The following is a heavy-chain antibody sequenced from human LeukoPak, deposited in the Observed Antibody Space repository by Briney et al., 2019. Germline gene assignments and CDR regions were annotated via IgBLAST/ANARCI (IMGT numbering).Heavy chain of an antibody. Sequence: PGGSLRLSCAASGFAFDDHGMSWVRQAPGKGLEWVCGINWNGGSTGYADSVKGRFTISRDNAKNSLYLQMNSLRAEDTAVYYCARFYGSGSYYEPLQFDYWGQGTLVTVSS. CDR3: ARFYGSGSYYEPLQFDY. J-gene: IGHJ4*02. V-gene: IGHV3-20*04. CDR1: GFAFDDHG. CDR2: INWNGGST. D-gene: IGHD3-10*01.